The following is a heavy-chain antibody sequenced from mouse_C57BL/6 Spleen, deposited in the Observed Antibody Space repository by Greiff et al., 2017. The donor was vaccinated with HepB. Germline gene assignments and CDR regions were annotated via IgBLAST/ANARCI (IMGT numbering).Heavy chain of an antibody. CDR2: IYPGDGDT. V-gene: IGHV1-82*01. CDR3: ASLYYDYDDDY. CDR1: GYAFSSSW. J-gene: IGHJ2*01. D-gene: IGHD2-4*01. Sequence: QVQLPQSGPELVKPGASVKISCKASGYAFSSSWMNWVKQRPGKGLEWIGRIYPGDGDTNYNGKFKGKATLTADKSSSTAYMQLSSLTSEDSAGYVSASLYYDYDDDYGGKGTTLTVSS.